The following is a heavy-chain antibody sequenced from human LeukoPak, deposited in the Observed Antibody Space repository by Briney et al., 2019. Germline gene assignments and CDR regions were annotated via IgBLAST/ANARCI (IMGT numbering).Heavy chain of an antibody. D-gene: IGHD6-13*01. J-gene: IGHJ4*02. CDR2: INANTGST. CDR1: GYAFTRHY. Sequence: GASVKVSCKASGYAFTRHYMHWVRQAPGQGLEWMGWINANTGSTNYAQKFQGKFTMTRDTSITTVYMELSRLAFDDTAVYFCARIGYSSTFDYWGQGTLVTVSS. V-gene: IGHV1-2*02. CDR3: ARIGYSSTFDY.